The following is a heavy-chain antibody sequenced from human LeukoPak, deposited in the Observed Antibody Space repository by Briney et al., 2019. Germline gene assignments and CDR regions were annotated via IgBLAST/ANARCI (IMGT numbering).Heavy chain of an antibody. D-gene: IGHD3-10*01. CDR2: IYYSGST. V-gene: IGHV4-39*01. Sequence: SETLSLTCTVSGGSISSSNYYWGWIRQPPGKGLEWIGNIYYSGSTYYNPSLKSRVTISVDTSKNQFSLKLSSVTAADTAVYYCARLGTQYYYGSGSYYIDYWGQGTLVTVSS. J-gene: IGHJ4*02. CDR1: GGSISSSNYY. CDR3: ARLGTQYYYGSGSYYIDY.